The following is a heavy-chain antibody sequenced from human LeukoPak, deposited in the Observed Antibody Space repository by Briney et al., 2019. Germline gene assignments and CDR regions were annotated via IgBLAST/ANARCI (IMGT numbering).Heavy chain of an antibody. CDR2: ISGSGGST. V-gene: IGHV3-23*01. J-gene: IGHJ6*02. CDR3: AKASLYGSGDYYYYGMDV. D-gene: IGHD3-10*01. Sequence: GGSLRLSCAASGFTFSSYAMSWVRQAPGKGLEWVSAISGSGGSTYYADSVKGRFTISRDNSKNTLYLQMNSLRAEDTAVYYCAKASLYGSGDYYYYGMDVWGQGTTVTVSS. CDR1: GFTFSSYA.